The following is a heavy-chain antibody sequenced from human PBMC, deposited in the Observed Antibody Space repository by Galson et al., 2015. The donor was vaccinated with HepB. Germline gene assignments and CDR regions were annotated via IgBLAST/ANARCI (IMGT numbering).Heavy chain of an antibody. CDR3: VRDSGLYGLDV. CDR2: IWYDSSQK. Sequence: SLRLSCATSGFPFSDYGMHWVRQAPGKGLEWLAVIWYDSSQKFHEDSVEGRFTISRDNSKNMLFLQMDSLRVDDTVVYFCVRDSGLYGLDVWGQGTRVTVSS. D-gene: IGHD6-19*01. CDR1: GFPFSDYG. J-gene: IGHJ6*02. V-gene: IGHV3-33*01.